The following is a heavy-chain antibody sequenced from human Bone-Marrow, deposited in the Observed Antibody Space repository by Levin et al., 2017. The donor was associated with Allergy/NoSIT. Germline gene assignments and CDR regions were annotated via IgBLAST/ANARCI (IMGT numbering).Heavy chain of an antibody. CDR2: IVPILGIG. Sequence: ASVKVSCRASGGTFNSYSVSWVRQAPGQGLEWMGRIVPILGIGRNAQKFQGRVTITADKSTGTTYMELSSLRSEDTAIYYCARARDQLYTSAWREWGQGTLVTVSS. J-gene: IGHJ4*02. CDR1: GGTFNSYS. CDR3: ARARDQLYTSAWRE. D-gene: IGHD5-18*01. V-gene: IGHV1-69*02.